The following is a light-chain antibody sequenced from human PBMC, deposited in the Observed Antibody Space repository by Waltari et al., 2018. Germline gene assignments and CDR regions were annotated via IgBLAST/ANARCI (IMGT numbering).Light chain of an antibody. V-gene: IGLV3-21*01. Sequence: SYVLTQPPSVSVAPGETARITCGGNNIESKSVHWYRQRTGQAPVVVISYDNDRAAGIPGRFSGSNSGNTATLTISRVEAGDEADYYCQVWDANTDPGVFGTGTEVTVL. CDR1: NIESKS. J-gene: IGLJ1*01. CDR3: QVWDANTDPGV. CDR2: YDN.